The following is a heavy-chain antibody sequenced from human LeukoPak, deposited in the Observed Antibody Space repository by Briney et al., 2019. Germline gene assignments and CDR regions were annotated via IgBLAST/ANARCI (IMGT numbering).Heavy chain of an antibody. Sequence: PSQTLSLTCTVSGGSISSGGYYWSWIRQHPGKGLEWIGYIYYSGSTYYNPSLKSRVTISVDTSKNQFSLKLSSVTAADTAVYYCARGGQWLSYVAFDIWGQGTMVTVSS. D-gene: IGHD3-22*01. CDR1: GGSISSGGYY. CDR3: ARGGQWLSYVAFDI. CDR2: IYYSGST. V-gene: IGHV4-31*03. J-gene: IGHJ3*02.